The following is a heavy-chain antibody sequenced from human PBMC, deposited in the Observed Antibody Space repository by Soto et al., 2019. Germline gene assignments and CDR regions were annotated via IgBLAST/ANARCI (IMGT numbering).Heavy chain of an antibody. Sequence: QVQLVESGGGVVQPGRSLRLSCAASGFTFSSYAMHWVRQAPGKGLEWVAVISYDGSNKYYAYSVKGRFTISRDNSTNTLYLLMNSLRAEDTAVYYCARDEGRQGLVYYYYYGMDVWGQGTTVTVSS. CDR1: GFTFSSYA. V-gene: IGHV3-30-3*01. J-gene: IGHJ6*02. CDR3: ARDEGRQGLVYYYYYGMDV. CDR2: ISYDGSNK. D-gene: IGHD6-19*01.